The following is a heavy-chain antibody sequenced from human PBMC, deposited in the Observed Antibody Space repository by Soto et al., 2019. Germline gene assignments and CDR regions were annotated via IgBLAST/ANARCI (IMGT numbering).Heavy chain of an antibody. Sequence: PGGSLRLSCAASGFTFSSFGMHWVRQAPGEGLEWVAVISFDGSNKYYADSVKGRFTISRDNSKNTLSLQMNSLKAEDTAVYYCAKDTYKYSNNWHAYYGLDVWGQGTTVTVSS. J-gene: IGHJ6*02. CDR3: AKDTYKYSNNWHAYYGLDV. D-gene: IGHD1-1*01. CDR1: GFTFSSFG. CDR2: ISFDGSNK. V-gene: IGHV3-30*18.